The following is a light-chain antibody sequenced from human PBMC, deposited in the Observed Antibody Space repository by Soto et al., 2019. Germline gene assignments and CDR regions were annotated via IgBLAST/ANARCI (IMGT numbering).Light chain of an antibody. CDR2: DAS. V-gene: IGKV3-11*01. CDR1: QSISTY. J-gene: IGKJ2*01. CDR3: QQRSNWPRT. Sequence: EIVLTQSPATLSLSPGERATLSCRASQSISTYLAWYQQKPGQAPRLLIYDASNRATGIPARFSGRGSGTDFTLTISSLEPEDFTVYYCQQRSNWPRTFGQGTKREIK.